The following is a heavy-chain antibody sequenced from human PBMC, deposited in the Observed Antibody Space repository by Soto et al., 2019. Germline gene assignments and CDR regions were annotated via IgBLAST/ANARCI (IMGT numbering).Heavy chain of an antibody. CDR1: GGTFSSYA. V-gene: IGHV1-69*01. CDR2: IIPIFGTA. Sequence: QVQLVQSGAEVKKPGSSVKVSCKASGGTFSSYAISWVRQAPGQGLEWMGGIIPIFGTADYAQKFQGRVTIHADESTNAAYMEVSSVRSEDTDVYYCARFGGFVWNYVSDWFGPWGQGTLVTVTS. CDR3: ARFGGFVWNYVSDWFGP. J-gene: IGHJ5*02. D-gene: IGHD1-7*01.